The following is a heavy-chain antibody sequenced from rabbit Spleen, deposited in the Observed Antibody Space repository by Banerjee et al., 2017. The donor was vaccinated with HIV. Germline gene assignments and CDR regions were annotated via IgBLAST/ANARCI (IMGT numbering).Heavy chain of an antibody. Sequence: QEQLAESGGGLVKPGASLTLTCKASSFSFSDRDVMCWVRQAPGKGLELIACIYTDTDTTYYTTWAKGRFTISKTSSTTVTLQMTSLTAADTATYFCARDGSGGISYYFNLWGQGTLVTV. CDR1: SFSFSDRDV. V-gene: IGHV1S45*01. CDR2: IYTDTDTT. D-gene: IGHD1-1*01. CDR3: ARDGSGGISYYFNL. J-gene: IGHJ4*01.